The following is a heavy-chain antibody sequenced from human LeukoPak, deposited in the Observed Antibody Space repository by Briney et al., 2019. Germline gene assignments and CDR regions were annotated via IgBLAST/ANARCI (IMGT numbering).Heavy chain of an antibody. CDR3: ARRRYDFWSGYSDFDY. V-gene: IGHV4-39*01. CDR1: GGSISSSSYY. Sequence: SETLSLTCTVSGGSISSSSYYWGWIRQPPGKGLEWIGSIYYSGSTYYNSSLKSRVTISVDTSKNQFSLKLSSVTAADTAVYYCARRRYDFWSGYSDFDYWGQGTLVTVSS. J-gene: IGHJ4*02. D-gene: IGHD3-3*01. CDR2: IYYSGST.